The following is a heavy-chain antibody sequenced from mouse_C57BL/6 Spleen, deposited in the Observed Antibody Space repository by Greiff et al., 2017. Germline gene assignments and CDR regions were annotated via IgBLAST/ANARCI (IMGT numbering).Heavy chain of an antibody. CDR1: GYTFTSYG. CDR2: IYPRSGNT. Sequence: VQRVESGAELARPGASVKLSCKASGYTFTSYGISWVKQRTGQGLEWIGEIYPRSGNTYYNEKFKGKATLTADKSSSTAYMELRSLTSEDSAVYFCARLGDYDDGYWGQGTLVTVSA. V-gene: IGHV1-81*01. CDR3: ARLGDYDDGY. D-gene: IGHD2-4*01. J-gene: IGHJ3*01.